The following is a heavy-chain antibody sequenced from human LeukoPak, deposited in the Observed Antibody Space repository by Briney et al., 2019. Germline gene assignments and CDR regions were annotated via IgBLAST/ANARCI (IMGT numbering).Heavy chain of an antibody. V-gene: IGHV1-8*03. CDR2: MNPNSGNT. CDR1: GGTFSSYA. CDR3: ARRGVVVGYYYYYYYMDV. Sequence: AASVKVSCKASGGTFSSYAISWVRQAPGQGLEWMGWMNPNSGNTGYAQKFQGRVTITRNTSISTAYMELSSLRSEDTAVYYCARRGVVVGYYYYYYYMDVWGKGTTVTVPS. D-gene: IGHD2-2*01. J-gene: IGHJ6*03.